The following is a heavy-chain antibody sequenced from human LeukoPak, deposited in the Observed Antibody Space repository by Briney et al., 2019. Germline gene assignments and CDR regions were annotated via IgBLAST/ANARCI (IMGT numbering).Heavy chain of an antibody. Sequence: PSETLSLTCTVSGGSISGYHWTWIRQPPGKGLEWIGYIYYSGSTNYNPSLKSRVTMSVDTSKNQFSLKLSSVTAADTAVYYCARAAFTSVAGIGGWFDPWGQGTLVTVSS. CDR2: IYYSGST. CDR1: GGSISGYH. V-gene: IGHV4-59*01. D-gene: IGHD6-19*01. CDR3: ARAAFTSVAGIGGWFDP. J-gene: IGHJ5*02.